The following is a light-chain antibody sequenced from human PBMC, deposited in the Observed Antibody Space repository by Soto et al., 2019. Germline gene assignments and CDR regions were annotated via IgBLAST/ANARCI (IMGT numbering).Light chain of an antibody. Sequence: EIVLTQSPGTLYLSPGVRATLSCRASQSVSRRLAWYQHSPGQSPRLLISGALMRASGVPVRFSGSGSGTDFTLTISRLEPEECAVYYCQHYGETPITFGLGTRLE. CDR1: QSVSRR. CDR3: QHYGETPIT. J-gene: IGKJ5*01. V-gene: IGKV3-20*01. CDR2: GAL.